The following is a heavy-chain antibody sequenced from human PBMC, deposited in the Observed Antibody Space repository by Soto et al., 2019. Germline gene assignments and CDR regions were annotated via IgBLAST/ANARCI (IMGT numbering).Heavy chain of an antibody. J-gene: IGHJ5*02. Sequence: SETLALTFTASGGSIRNYFWSWVLQPPVNGLEWIASVYYTGTTNYNPSLGSRVTISIDAPENQISLKLTSVTAAETAFYYCARDTVLTGMFDLWGQGTLVTVSS. CDR2: VYYTGTT. D-gene: IGHD4-17*01. V-gene: IGHV4-59*01. CDR1: GGSIRNYF. CDR3: ARDTVLTGMFDL.